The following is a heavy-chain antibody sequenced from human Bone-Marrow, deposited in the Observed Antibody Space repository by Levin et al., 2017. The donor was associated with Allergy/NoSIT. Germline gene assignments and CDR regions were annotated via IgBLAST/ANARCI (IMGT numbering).Heavy chain of an antibody. CDR3: AKGNGWLMI. J-gene: IGHJ4*02. V-gene: IGHV4-59*01. CDR1: GGSISSDF. Sequence: PSETLSLTCTVSGGSISSDFWTWIRQSPGKGLEWIGYSHYSGITKYNPSLKSRLSVSVDTSKSQFSLNLRSVTAADTAVYYCAKGNGWLMIWGQGTLVTVSS. CDR2: SHYSGIT. D-gene: IGHD6-19*01.